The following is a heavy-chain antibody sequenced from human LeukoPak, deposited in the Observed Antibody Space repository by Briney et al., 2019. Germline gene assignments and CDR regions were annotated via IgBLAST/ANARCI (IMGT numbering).Heavy chain of an antibody. Sequence: ADLRLSSAASGFPSISYSINWVRRPPGKGLEGCSYIISRSSTIYYADSVKGRFTISRDNAENSLYLQMNRLRAEDRAVYYCVRDSPFGELLLNPSFGGRGPGVSVS. CDR2: IISRSSTI. D-gene: IGHD3-10*01. CDR3: VRDSPFGELLLNPSF. V-gene: IGHV3-48*01. J-gene: IGHJ4*02. CDR1: GFPSISYS.